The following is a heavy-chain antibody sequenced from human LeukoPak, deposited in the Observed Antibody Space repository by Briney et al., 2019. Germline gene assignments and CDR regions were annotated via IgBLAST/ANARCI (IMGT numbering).Heavy chain of an antibody. CDR2: TYYIGST. Sequence: PSETLSLTRTFSGGSISSYYWSWMRQPPGKGREGIGYTYYIGSTNYNPSLKTLVTISVDTSKNQFSLKLSSVTAADTAVYYWARKGSSGWIFDYWGQGTLVTVSS. V-gene: IGHV4-59*08. CDR1: GGSISSYY. D-gene: IGHD6-19*01. CDR3: ARKGSSGWIFDY. J-gene: IGHJ4*02.